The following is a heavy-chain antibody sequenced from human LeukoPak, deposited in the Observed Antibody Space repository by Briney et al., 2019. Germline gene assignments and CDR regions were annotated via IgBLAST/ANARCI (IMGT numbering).Heavy chain of an antibody. J-gene: IGHJ3*02. V-gene: IGHV3-15*01. Sequence: KPGGSLRLSCAASGFTFSSYSMNWVRQAPGKGLEWVGRIKSKTDGGTTDYAAPVKGRFTISRDDSKNTLYLQMNSLKTEDTAVYYCTTDYNDYGGHHDAFDIWGQGTMVTVSS. CDR1: GFTFSSYS. CDR3: TTDYNDYGGHHDAFDI. CDR2: IKSKTDGGTT. D-gene: IGHD4-23*01.